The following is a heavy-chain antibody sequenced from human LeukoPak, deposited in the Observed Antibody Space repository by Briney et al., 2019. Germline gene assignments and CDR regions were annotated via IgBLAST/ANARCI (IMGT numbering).Heavy chain of an antibody. CDR3: ARRVLWFGESDAFDI. Sequence: SETLSLTCTVSGGSISSGGYYWSWIRQHPGKGLEWIGYIYYSGSTYYNPSLKTRVTISVDTSKNQFSLKLSSVTAADTAVYYCARRVLWFGESDAFDIWGQGTMVTVSS. CDR1: GGSISSGGYY. D-gene: IGHD3-10*01. CDR2: IYYSGST. J-gene: IGHJ3*02. V-gene: IGHV4-31*03.